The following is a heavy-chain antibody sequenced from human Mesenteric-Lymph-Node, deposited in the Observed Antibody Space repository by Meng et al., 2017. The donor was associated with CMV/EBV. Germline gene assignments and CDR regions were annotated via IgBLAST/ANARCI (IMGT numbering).Heavy chain of an antibody. CDR2: MNPNSGNT. Sequence: ASVKVSCKASGYTFNKYDINWVRQAAGQGPEWMGWMNPNSGNTGYAQKFQGRVTITRNTSISTAYMELSSLRSEDTAVYYCARWSSSSDAFDIWGQGTMVTVSS. D-gene: IGHD6-6*01. V-gene: IGHV1-8*03. CDR3: ARWSSSSDAFDI. CDR1: GYTFNKYD. J-gene: IGHJ3*02.